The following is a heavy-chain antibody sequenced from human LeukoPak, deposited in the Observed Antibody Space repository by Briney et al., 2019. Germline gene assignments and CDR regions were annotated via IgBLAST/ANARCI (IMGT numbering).Heavy chain of an antibody. Sequence: PGGSLRLSCAASGFTFSTYAMSWVRQAPGKGLEWVSAISVSVNTYYADSVKGRFTISRDNSKNTLYLQMNSLRAEDTAVYYCARDRNDYGDYWGQGTLVTVSS. D-gene: IGHD1-1*01. CDR2: ISVSVNT. V-gene: IGHV3-23*01. CDR3: ARDRNDYGDY. J-gene: IGHJ4*02. CDR1: GFTFSTYA.